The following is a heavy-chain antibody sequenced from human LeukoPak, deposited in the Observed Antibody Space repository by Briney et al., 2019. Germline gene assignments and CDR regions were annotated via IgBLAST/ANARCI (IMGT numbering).Heavy chain of an antibody. CDR1: GGSISSGGYY. J-gene: IGHJ4*02. CDR3: ARVSYSSSWYVDY. V-gene: IGHV4-61*08. CDR2: IYYSGST. D-gene: IGHD6-13*01. Sequence: SETLSLTCTVSGGSISSGGYYWSWIRQPPGKGLEWIGYIYYSGSTNYNPSLKSRVTISVDTSKNQFSLKLSSVTAADTAVYYCARVSYSSSWYVDYWGQGTLVTVSS.